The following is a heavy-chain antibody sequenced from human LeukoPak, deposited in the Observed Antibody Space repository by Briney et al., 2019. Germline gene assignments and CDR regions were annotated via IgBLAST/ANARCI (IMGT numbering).Heavy chain of an antibody. V-gene: IGHV4-4*02. CDR3: ARMFATEDTSQSEIAVAGGEGDY. CDR1: GGSISSSNW. Sequence: PSETLSLTCAVSGGSISSSNWWSWVRQPPGKGLEWIGEICHSGSTNYNPSLKSRVTISADKSKNQFSLKLSSVTAADTAVYYCARMFATEDTSQSEIAVAGGEGDYWGQGTLVTVSS. D-gene: IGHD6-19*01. J-gene: IGHJ4*02. CDR2: ICHSGST.